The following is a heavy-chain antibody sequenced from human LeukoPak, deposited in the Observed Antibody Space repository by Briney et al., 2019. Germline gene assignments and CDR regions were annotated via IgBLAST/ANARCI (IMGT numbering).Heavy chain of an antibody. J-gene: IGHJ3*02. Sequence: PGGSLRLSCAASGFTFSSYGMHWVRQAPGKGLEWVAFIRYDGSNKYYADSVKGRFTISRDNSKNTLYLQMNSLRAEDTAVYYCANPTIFGVAPDAFDIWGQGTMVTVSS. D-gene: IGHD3-3*01. CDR1: GFTFSSYG. CDR3: ANPTIFGVAPDAFDI. CDR2: IRYDGSNK. V-gene: IGHV3-30*02.